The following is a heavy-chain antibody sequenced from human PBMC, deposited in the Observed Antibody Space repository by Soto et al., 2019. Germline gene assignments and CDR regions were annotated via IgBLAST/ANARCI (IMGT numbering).Heavy chain of an antibody. Sequence: KTSETLSLTCSVSGGSISNNNYYWGWIRQPPGKALEWIGSIYYSGSTYYNPSLESRVSISVDTSRNQFSLKLSSVTAADTAVYYCARAIRGQQLGKYGMDVWGQGTTVTVSS. V-gene: IGHV4-39*07. CDR2: IYYSGST. J-gene: IGHJ6*02. CDR3: ARAIRGQQLGKYGMDV. D-gene: IGHD6-13*01. CDR1: GGSISNNNYY.